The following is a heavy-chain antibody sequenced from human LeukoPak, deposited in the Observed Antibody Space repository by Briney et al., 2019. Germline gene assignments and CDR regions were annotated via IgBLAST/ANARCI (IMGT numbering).Heavy chain of an antibody. CDR3: AREVPAAIPYYYYGMDV. V-gene: IGHV3-33*08. CDR2: IWYDGSNK. D-gene: IGHD2-2*02. Sequence: GGSLRLSCAASGFTFSSYWMHWVRQAPGKGLEWVAVIWYDGSNKYYADSVKGRFTISRDNSKNTLYLQMNSLGAEDTAVYYCAREVPAAIPYYYYGMDVWGQGTTVTVSS. J-gene: IGHJ6*02. CDR1: GFTFSSYW.